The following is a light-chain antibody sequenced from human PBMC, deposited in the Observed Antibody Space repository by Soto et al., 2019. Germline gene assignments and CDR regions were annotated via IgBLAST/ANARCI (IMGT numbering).Light chain of an antibody. CDR1: QSISSY. V-gene: IGKV1-39*01. CDR3: QQSSSTPLT. Sequence: DILTTQSQSSLSASVGDRVTITCRASQSISSYLNWYQQKPGKAPKLLIYAASSLQSGVPSRFSGSGSGTDFTLTISSLQPEDFATYYCQQSSSTPLTFGQGTRLEIK. J-gene: IGKJ5*01. CDR2: AAS.